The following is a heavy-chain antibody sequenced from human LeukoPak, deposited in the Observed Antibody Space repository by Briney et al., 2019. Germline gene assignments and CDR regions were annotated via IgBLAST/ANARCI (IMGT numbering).Heavy chain of an antibody. CDR3: ATAVVAARDY. J-gene: IGHJ4*02. V-gene: IGHV3-30*03. Sequence: PGGSLRLSCAASGFTFSSYSMNWVRQAPGKGLEWVAVISYDGSNKYYADSVKGRFTISRDNSKNTLYLQMNSLRAEDTAVYYCATAVVAARDYWGQGTLVTVSS. CDR2: ISYDGSNK. CDR1: GFTFSSYS. D-gene: IGHD2-15*01.